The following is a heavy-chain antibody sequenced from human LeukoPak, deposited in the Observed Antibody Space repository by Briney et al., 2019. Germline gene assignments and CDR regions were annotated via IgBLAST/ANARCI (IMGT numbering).Heavy chain of an antibody. CDR2: INPNSGGT. J-gene: IGHJ5*02. Sequence: ASVKVSCKASGYTFTGYYMHWVRQAPGQGLEWMGWINPNSGGTNYAQKFQGRVTMTRDTSISTAYMELSRLRSDDTAVYYCARDIVVVPTNWFDRWGQGTLVTVSS. CDR1: GYTFTGYY. D-gene: IGHD2-2*01. CDR3: ARDIVVVPTNWFDR. V-gene: IGHV1-2*02.